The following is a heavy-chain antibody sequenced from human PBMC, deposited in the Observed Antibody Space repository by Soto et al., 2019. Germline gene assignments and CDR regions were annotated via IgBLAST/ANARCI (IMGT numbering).Heavy chain of an antibody. Sequence: PVNVSCQASGGTFRSYAISWVRQAPGQGLEWMGGIIPIFGKANYAQKFQGRVTITADESTSKAYMEVSSLISEDTAVYYCTRIAVAGTEFDYWGQGTLVTV. CDR3: TRIAVAGTEFDY. CDR2: IIPIFGKA. V-gene: IGHV1-69*13. CDR1: GGTFRSYA. J-gene: IGHJ4*02. D-gene: IGHD6-13*01.